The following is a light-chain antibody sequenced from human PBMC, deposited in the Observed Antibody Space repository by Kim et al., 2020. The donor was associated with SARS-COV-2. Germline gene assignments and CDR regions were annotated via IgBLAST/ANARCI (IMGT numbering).Light chain of an antibody. Sequence: QSVLSQPPSMSAAPGQKVTISCSGGRSNIGNNGVSWFQHFPETAPILLIYDNDQRPSGIPSRFSGSKSGSSATLDISRLQTGDEADYFCGTWDSGKGVWVFGGGTMVTVL. CDR2: DND. CDR1: RSNIGNNG. V-gene: IGLV1-51*01. J-gene: IGLJ3*02. CDR3: GTWDSGKGVWV.